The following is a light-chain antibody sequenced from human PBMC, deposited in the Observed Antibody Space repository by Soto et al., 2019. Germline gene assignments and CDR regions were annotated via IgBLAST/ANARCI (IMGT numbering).Light chain of an antibody. Sequence: EILMTQSPATLSVSPGDRATLSCRASQSVGSDLAWYQQKPGQPPRVLIYDVSTRATGVPARFSGSGSGTEFTLTINSLQSEDFAVYYCQQYSFWYTFDQGTKLEIK. CDR2: DVS. V-gene: IGKV3-15*01. CDR3: QQYSFWYT. CDR1: QSVGSD. J-gene: IGKJ2*01.